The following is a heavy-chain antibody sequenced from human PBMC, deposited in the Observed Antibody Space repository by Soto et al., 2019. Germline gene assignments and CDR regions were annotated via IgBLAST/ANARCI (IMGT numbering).Heavy chain of an antibody. CDR1: GYTFTSYS. Sequence: QVQLVQSGAGVKKPGASVKISCKASGYTFTSYSIHWVRQAPGQGLEWMGWINGGNGNTKYSQKFQGRYTITRDTSASTAYRELSSLTSEDRAVYYCARVLWQVVATTGYFDSWGQGTLVTVSS. CDR2: INGGNGNT. J-gene: IGHJ4*02. V-gene: IGHV1-3*01. D-gene: IGHD2-21*02. CDR3: ARVLWQVVATTGYFDS.